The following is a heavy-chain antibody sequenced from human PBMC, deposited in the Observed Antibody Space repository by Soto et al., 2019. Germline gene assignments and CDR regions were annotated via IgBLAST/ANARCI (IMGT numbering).Heavy chain of an antibody. D-gene: IGHD6-13*01. Sequence: ASVKVSCKASGYTFTGYGISWVRQAPGQGLEWMGWISAYNGNTNYAQKLQGRVTMTTDTSTSTAYMELRSLRSDDTAVYYCARDTSSSPTTDAFDIWGQGTMVTVSS. CDR3: ARDTSSSPTTDAFDI. CDR2: ISAYNGNT. V-gene: IGHV1-18*01. J-gene: IGHJ3*02. CDR1: GYTFTGYG.